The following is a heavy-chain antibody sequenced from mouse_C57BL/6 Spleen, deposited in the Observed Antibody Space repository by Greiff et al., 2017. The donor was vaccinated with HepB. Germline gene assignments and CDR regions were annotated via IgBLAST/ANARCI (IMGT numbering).Heavy chain of an antibody. D-gene: IGHD1-1*01. CDR3: ARSVYYYGTYHYAMDY. Sequence: EVKLMESEGGLVQPGRSMKLSCTASGFTFSDYYMAWVRQVPEKGLEWVANINYDGSSTYYLDSLKSRFIISRDNAKNILYLQMSSLKSEDTATYYCARSVYYYGTYHYAMDYWGQGTSVTVSS. CDR2: INYDGSST. J-gene: IGHJ4*01. CDR1: GFTFSDYY. V-gene: IGHV5-16*01.